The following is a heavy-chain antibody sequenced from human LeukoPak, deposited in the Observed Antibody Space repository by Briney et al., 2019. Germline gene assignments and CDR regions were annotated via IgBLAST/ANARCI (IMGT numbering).Heavy chain of an antibody. D-gene: IGHD3-9*01. CDR3: ARPTYYDILTGYGWFDP. V-gene: IGHV4-59*04. Sequence: SETLSLTCTVSGGSISSYYWSWIRQPPGKGLEWIGSIYYSGSTYYNPSLKSRVTISVDTSKNQFSLKLSSVTAADTAVYYCARPTYYDILTGYGWFDPWGQGTLVTVSS. CDR2: IYYSGST. CDR1: GGSISSYY. J-gene: IGHJ5*02.